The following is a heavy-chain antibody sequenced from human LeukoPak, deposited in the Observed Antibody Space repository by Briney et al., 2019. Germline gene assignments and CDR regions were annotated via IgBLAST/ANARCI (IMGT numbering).Heavy chain of an antibody. Sequence: GGSLRLSCAASRFTFSSYAMSWVRQAPGKGLEWVSGISGSGGATYYADSVKGRFTISRDNSKNTLYLQMNSLRAEDTAVYYCAISAYTGGVFDNWGQRTLVTVSS. V-gene: IGHV3-23*01. J-gene: IGHJ4*02. D-gene: IGHD2-8*02. CDR1: RFTFSSYA. CDR2: ISGSGGAT. CDR3: AISAYTGGVFDN.